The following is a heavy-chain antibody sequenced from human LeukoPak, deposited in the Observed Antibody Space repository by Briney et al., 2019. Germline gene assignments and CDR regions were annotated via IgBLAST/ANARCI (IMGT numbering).Heavy chain of an antibody. Sequence: GGSLRLSCAASGFTVSSNYMNWVRQAPGKGLEWVSVIYGGGNIYYADSVKGRFTISRDNSKNTLYLQMNSLRAEDTAVYYCVKDARIMITFGGVIVDYWGQGTLVTVSS. J-gene: IGHJ4*02. CDR2: IYGGGNI. CDR1: GFTVSSNY. D-gene: IGHD3-16*02. V-gene: IGHV3-53*01. CDR3: VKDARIMITFGGVIVDY.